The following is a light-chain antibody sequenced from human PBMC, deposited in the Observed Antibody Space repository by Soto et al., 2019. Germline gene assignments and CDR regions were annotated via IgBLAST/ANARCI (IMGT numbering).Light chain of an antibody. Sequence: DIQMTQSPSTLSASVGDRVTITCRASQSISQWLAWYQQKPGEAPKVLIYKTSSLQSVVPSRFSGSGSGTEFTLANSSLQPDDLATYYCQQYNGYPYTFGRGTKLEI. CDR1: QSISQW. V-gene: IGKV1-5*03. CDR2: KTS. J-gene: IGKJ2*01. CDR3: QQYNGYPYT.